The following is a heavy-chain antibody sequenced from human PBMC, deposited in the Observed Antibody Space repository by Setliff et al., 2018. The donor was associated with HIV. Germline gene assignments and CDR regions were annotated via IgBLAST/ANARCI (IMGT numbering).Heavy chain of an antibody. V-gene: IGHV1-3*04. CDR1: GYTFTGYY. J-gene: IGHJ4*02. CDR3: AREHDSLTGYSFDF. Sequence: ASVKVSCKASGYTFTGYYMHWVRQAPGQGLERMGWLRTGTGDTSYSEKFQGRLTITRDTSANTAYMELSSLRSEDTAVYYCAREHDSLTGYSFDFWGQGTLVTVSS. D-gene: IGHD3-9*01. CDR2: LRTGTGDT.